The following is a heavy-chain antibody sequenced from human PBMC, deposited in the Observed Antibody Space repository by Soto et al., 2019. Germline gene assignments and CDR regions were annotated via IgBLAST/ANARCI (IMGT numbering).Heavy chain of an antibody. CDR1: GFSFSKYK. J-gene: IGHJ6*02. CDR3: TRSYGDSYYYSYGMDV. CDR2: INPGDSDT. D-gene: IGHD4-17*01. V-gene: IGHV5-51*01. Sequence: GESLKISCEGSGFSFSKYKIGWVRQMPGKGLEWMGIINPGDSDTRYSPSFQGQVTISADKSISTAYLQWSSLRASDTAMYYCTRSYGDSYYYSYGMDVWGQGTTVTVSS.